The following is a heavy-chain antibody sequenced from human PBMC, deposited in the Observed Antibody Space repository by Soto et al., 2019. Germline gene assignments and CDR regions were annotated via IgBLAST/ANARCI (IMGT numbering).Heavy chain of an antibody. D-gene: IGHD5-12*01. J-gene: IGHJ4*02. CDR2: IIPIFGTA. V-gene: IGHV1-69*13. CDR3: AKDLYSGYDGNFDY. Sequence: GASVKVSCKASGGTFSSYAISWVRQAPGQGLEWMGEIIPIFGTANYAQKFQGRVTITADESTSTAYMELSSLRSEDTAVYYCAKDLYSGYDGNFDYWGQGTLVTVSS. CDR1: GGTFSSYA.